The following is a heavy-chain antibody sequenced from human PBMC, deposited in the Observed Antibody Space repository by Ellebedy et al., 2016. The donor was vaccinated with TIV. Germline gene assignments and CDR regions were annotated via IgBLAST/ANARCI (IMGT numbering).Heavy chain of an antibody. CDR1: GFTFSSYG. J-gene: IGHJ4*02. CDR2: IWYDASIK. CDR3: ATERSGSYYNY. Sequence: GESLKIFCAASGFTFSSYGMHWVRQAPGKGLEWVAVIWYDASIKYYADSVKGRFTISRDNAKNTVYLQMNSMRLEDTAVYYCATERSGSYYNYWGQGTLVTVSS. V-gene: IGHV3-33*03. D-gene: IGHD1-26*01.